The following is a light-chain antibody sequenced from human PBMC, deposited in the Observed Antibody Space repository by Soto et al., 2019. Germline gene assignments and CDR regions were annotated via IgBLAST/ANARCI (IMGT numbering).Light chain of an antibody. CDR3: RSYTSNSPVV. CDR1: SSDVGGYNY. Sequence: QSALTQPASVSGSPGQSITISCTGTSSDVGGYNYVSWYQQHPGKAPKLMIYDVNNRPSGVSNRFSGSKSGNTASLTISGLPAEDGADYYCRSYTSNSPVVFRGRT. J-gene: IGLJ2*01. V-gene: IGLV2-14*01. CDR2: DVN.